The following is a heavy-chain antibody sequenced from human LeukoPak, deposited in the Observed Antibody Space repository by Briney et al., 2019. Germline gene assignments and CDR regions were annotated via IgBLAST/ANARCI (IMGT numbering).Heavy chain of an antibody. V-gene: IGHV3-21*01. J-gene: IGHJ5*02. CDR3: ARGSPILIAAAGIRWLDP. Sequence: GGSLRLSCAASGFTFSSYSMNWVRQAPGKGLEWVSSISSSSSYIYYADSVKGRFTISRDNAKNSLYLQMNSLRAEDTAVYYCARGSPILIAAAGIRWLDPWGQGTLVTVSS. D-gene: IGHD6-13*01. CDR2: ISSSSSYI. CDR1: GFTFSSYS.